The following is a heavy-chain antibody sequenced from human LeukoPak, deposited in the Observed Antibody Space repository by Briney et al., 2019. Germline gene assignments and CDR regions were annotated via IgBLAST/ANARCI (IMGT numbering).Heavy chain of an antibody. V-gene: IGHV3-53*01. CDR2: IYSGGST. D-gene: IGHD3-3*01. CDR3: ARDPGIFGGDYFDY. J-gene: IGHJ4*02. CDR1: GFTVSSNY. Sequence: GGSLRLSCAASGFTVSSNYMSWVRQAPGKGLEWVSVIYSGGSTYYADSVKGRFTISRDNSKNTLYLQMNSLRAEDTAVYYRARDPGIFGGDYFDYWGQGTLVTVSS.